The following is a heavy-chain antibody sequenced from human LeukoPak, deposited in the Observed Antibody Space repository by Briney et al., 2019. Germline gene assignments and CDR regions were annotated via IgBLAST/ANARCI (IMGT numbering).Heavy chain of an antibody. CDR3: ARDDYDILTGYFRGMDV. CDR1: GYTFTSYA. J-gene: IGHJ6*04. Sequence: ASVKVSCKASGYTFTSYAMHWVRQAPGQRLAWMGWINAGNGNTKYSQKFQGRVTITRHTSASTAYMELSSLRSEDTAVYYCARDDYDILTGYFRGMDVWGKGTTVTVSS. V-gene: IGHV1-3*01. CDR2: INAGNGNT. D-gene: IGHD3-9*01.